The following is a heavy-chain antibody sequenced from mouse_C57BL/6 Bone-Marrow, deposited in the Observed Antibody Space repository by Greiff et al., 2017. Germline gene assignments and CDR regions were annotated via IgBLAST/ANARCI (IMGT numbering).Heavy chain of an antibody. Sequence: QVQLQQSGAELARPGASVKLSCKASGYTFTSYGISWVKQRTGQGLEWIGEIYPRSGNNYYNEKFKGKATLTADKSSSTAYMELRSLTSEDSAVYFCVWSAWFAYWGQGTLVTVSA. J-gene: IGHJ3*01. V-gene: IGHV1-81*01. CDR1: GYTFTSYG. CDR3: VWSAWFAY. D-gene: IGHD1-1*02. CDR2: IYPRSGNN.